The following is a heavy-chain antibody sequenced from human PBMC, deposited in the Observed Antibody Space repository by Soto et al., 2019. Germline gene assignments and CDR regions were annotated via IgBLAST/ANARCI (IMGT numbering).Heavy chain of an antibody. CDR3: ARDSCSSTSCYGS. J-gene: IGHJ4*02. Sequence: EVQLVESGGGLVKPGGSLRLSCAASGFTFSSYSMDWVRQAPGKGLEWITSISSSSSYIYYADSVKGRSTISRDNAKNSLYLQMNSLRAEDTAVYYCARDSCSSTSCYGSWGQGTLVTVSS. V-gene: IGHV3-21*01. CDR2: ISSSSSYI. D-gene: IGHD2-2*01. CDR1: GFTFSSYS.